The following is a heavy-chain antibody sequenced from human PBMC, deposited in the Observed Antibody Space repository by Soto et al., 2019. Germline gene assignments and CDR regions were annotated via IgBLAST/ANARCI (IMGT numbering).Heavy chain of an antibody. CDR2: IYYSGST. J-gene: IGHJ5*02. Sequence: SETLSLTCTVSGGSISSGDYYWSWIRQPPGKGLEWIGYIYYSGSTYYNPSLKSRVTISVDTSKNQFSLKLSSVTAADAAVYYCARDRHYYVSGSYSSSFHPRCQAIRGTVS. V-gene: IGHV4-30-4*01. CDR3: ARDRHYYVSGSYSSSFHP. D-gene: IGHD3-10*01. CDR1: GGSISSGDYY.